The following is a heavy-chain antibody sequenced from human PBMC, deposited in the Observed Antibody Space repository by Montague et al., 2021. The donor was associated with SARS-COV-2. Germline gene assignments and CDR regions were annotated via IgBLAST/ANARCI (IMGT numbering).Heavy chain of an antibody. J-gene: IGHJ4*02. Sequence: SLRLSCAASAFTFSSYGMHLVRQAPGKGLEWVAVIWYDLSNKYXXXSXXXRFTISRDNSKNTLYLQMNSLRAEDTAVYYCARDDYDILTGYYRSDYWGQGTLVTVSS. CDR3: ARDDYDILTGYYRSDY. V-gene: IGHV3-33*01. CDR1: AFTFSSYG. CDR2: IWYDLSNK. D-gene: IGHD3-9*01.